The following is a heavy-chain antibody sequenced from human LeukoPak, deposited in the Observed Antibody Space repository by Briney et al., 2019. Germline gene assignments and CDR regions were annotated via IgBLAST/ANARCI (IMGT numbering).Heavy chain of an antibody. V-gene: IGHV4-59*01. D-gene: IGHD3-10*01. CDR3: ARVLRPMASQYYFDY. CDR1: GASINTYY. J-gene: IGHJ4*02. Sequence: PSETLSLTCTVSGASINTYYWSWIRQPPGKGLEWIGYIYYSGTTSYNPSLKTRVTISIDTSKNQFSLKLSSVTVADTAVYYCARVLRPMASQYYFDYWGQGTLVTVSS. CDR2: IYYSGTT.